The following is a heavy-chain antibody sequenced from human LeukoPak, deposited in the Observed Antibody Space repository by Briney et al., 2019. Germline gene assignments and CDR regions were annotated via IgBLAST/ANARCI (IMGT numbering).Heavy chain of an antibody. D-gene: IGHD6-6*01. J-gene: IGHJ4*02. V-gene: IGHV1-18*01. Sequence: ASVKVSCKASGYTFTSYGISWVRRAPGQGLEWMGWTSAYNGNTNYAQKFQGRVTMTTETSTSTAYMELRSLTSDDTAVYYCARDLPYSSSDRTPFDYWGQGTLVTVSA. CDR1: GYTFTSYG. CDR3: ARDLPYSSSDRTPFDY. CDR2: TSAYNGNT.